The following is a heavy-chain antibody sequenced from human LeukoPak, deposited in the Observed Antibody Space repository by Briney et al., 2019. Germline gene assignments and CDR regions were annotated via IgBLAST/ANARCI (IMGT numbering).Heavy chain of an antibody. CDR1: GGSISSYY. CDR2: IYTSGST. CDR3: ARLSLYYDSSGSDAFDI. V-gene: IGHV4-4*09. J-gene: IGHJ3*02. Sequence: SETLSLTCTVSGGSISSYYWSWIRQPPGKGLEWIGYIYTSGSTNYNPPPKGRVTISVDTSKNQFSLKLSSVTAADKAVYYWARLSLYYDSSGSDAFDIWGQGTMVTVSS. D-gene: IGHD3-22*01.